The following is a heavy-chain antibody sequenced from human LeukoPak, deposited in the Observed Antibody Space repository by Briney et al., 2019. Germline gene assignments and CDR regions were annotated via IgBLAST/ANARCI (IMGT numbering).Heavy chain of an antibody. CDR3: ARGGVTIFGVVRVRFDP. Sequence: SETLSLTCAVYGGSFSGYYWSWIRQPPGKGLEWIGEINHSGSTNYNPSLKSRVTISVDTYKNQFSLKLSSVTAADTAVYYCARGGVTIFGVVRVRFDPWGQGTLVTVSS. V-gene: IGHV4-34*01. J-gene: IGHJ5*02. D-gene: IGHD3-3*01. CDR2: INHSGST. CDR1: GGSFSGYY.